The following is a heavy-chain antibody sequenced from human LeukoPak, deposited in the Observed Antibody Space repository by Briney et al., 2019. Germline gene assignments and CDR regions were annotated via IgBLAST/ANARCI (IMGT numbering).Heavy chain of an antibody. J-gene: IGHJ4*02. Sequence: GGSLRLSCAASGFTVSSNYMSWVRQAPGKGLEWVSVIYSGGSTYYADSVKGRFTISRDNAKSSLYLQMNSLRAEDTAVYYCVRGGYRGFDYEYWGQGTLVTVST. CDR1: GFTVSSNY. V-gene: IGHV3-66*01. CDR2: IYSGGST. CDR3: VRGGYRGFDYEY. D-gene: IGHD5-12*01.